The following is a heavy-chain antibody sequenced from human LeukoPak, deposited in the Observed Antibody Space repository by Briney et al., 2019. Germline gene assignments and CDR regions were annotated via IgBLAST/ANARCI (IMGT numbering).Heavy chain of an antibody. J-gene: IGHJ6*03. CDR2: INPSGGST. CDR3: ARASLYYYYMDV. CDR1: GYTFTSYY. V-gene: IGHV1-46*01. Sequence: GASVKVSCKASGYTFTSYYMHWVRQAPGQGLEWMGIINPSGGSTSYAQKLQGRVTMTTDTSTSTAYMELRSLRSDDTAVYYCARASLYYYYMDVWGKGTTVTVSS.